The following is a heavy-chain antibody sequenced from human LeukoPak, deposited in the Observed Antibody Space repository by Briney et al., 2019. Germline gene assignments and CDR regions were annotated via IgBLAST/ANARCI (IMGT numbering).Heavy chain of an antibody. CDR1: GGSLSGYY. CDR2: IYYSGST. V-gene: IGHV4-34*01. Sequence: PSETLSLTCAVYGGSLSGYYWSWIRQPPGKGLEWIGSIYYSGSTYYNPSLKSRVTISVDTSKNQFSLKLSSVTAADTAVYYCAPIAAAGTEYWFDPWGQGTLVTVSS. CDR3: APIAAAGTEYWFDP. J-gene: IGHJ5*02. D-gene: IGHD6-13*01.